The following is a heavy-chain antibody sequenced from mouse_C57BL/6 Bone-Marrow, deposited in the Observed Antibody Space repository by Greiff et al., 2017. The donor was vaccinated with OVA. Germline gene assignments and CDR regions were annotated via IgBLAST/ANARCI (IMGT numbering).Heavy chain of an antibody. CDR2: IYPRDGST. CDR3: ARNSPLIYYYGSFDYFDY. D-gene: IGHD1-1*01. Sequence: VQRVESDAELVKPGASVKISCKVSGYTFTDHTIHWMKQRPEQGLEWIGYIYPRDGSTKYNEKFKGKATLTADKSSSTAYMQLNSLTSEDSAVYFCARNSPLIYYYGSFDYFDYWGQGTTLTVSS. J-gene: IGHJ2*01. V-gene: IGHV1-78*01. CDR1: GYTFTDHT.